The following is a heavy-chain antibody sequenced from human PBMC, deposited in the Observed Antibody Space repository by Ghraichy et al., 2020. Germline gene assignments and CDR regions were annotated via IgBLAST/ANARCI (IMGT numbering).Heavy chain of an antibody. CDR2: ISYDGSNK. CDR1: GFTFSSYA. J-gene: IGHJ6*03. V-gene: IGHV3-30*04. CDR3: ARDGIAAAGTTTSYYYYYYMDV. Sequence: GGSLRLSCAASGFTFSSYAMHWVRQAPGKGLEWVAVISYDGSNKYYADSVKGRFTISRDNSKNTLYLQMNSLRAEDTAVYYCARDGIAAAGTTTSYYYYYYMDVWGKGTTVTVSS. D-gene: IGHD6-13*01.